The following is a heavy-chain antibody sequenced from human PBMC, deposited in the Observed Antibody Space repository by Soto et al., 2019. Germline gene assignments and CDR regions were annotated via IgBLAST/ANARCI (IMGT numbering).Heavy chain of an antibody. V-gene: IGHV3-66*01. Sequence: EVQLVESGGGLVQPGGSLRLSCPASGFTVSSNYMSWVRQAPGKGLEWVSVIYSGGSTYYADSVKGRFTISRDNSKNTLYLQMNSLRAEDTAVYYCARAWDSSGYLDYWGQGTLVTVSS. CDR2: IYSGGST. CDR3: ARAWDSSGYLDY. D-gene: IGHD3-22*01. J-gene: IGHJ4*02. CDR1: GFTVSSNY.